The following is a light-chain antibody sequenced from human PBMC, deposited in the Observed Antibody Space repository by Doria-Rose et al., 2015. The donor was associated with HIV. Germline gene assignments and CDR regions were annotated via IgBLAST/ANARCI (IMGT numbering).Light chain of an antibody. V-gene: IGKV3-20*01. CDR1: QSVSSSY. CDR3: QQYGSSLFLA. J-gene: IGKJ4*01. CDR2: DAS. Sequence: TQSPGTLSLSPGERATLSCRASQSVSSSYLAWYQQKRGQALRLLIYDASSRATGIPDRFSGSGSGTDFTLTISRLEPEDFAVYYCQQYGSSLFLAFGGGTKVEIK.